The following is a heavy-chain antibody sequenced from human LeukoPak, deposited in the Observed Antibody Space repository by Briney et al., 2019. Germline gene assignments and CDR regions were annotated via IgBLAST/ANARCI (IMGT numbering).Heavy chain of an antibody. CDR2: IYHSGST. CDR1: GGSISSGGYY. J-gene: IGHJ4*02. CDR3: AKVDFWSGYCDY. V-gene: IGHV4-30-2*01. Sequence: PSQTLSLTCTVSGGSISSGGYYWSWIRQPPGKGLEWIGYIYHSGSTYYNPSLKSRVTISVDTSKNQFSLKLSSVTAADTAVYYCAKVDFWSGYCDYWGQGTLVTVSS. D-gene: IGHD3-3*01.